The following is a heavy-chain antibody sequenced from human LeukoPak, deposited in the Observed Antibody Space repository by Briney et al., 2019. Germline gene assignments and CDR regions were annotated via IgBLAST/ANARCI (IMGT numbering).Heavy chain of an antibody. CDR3: AYSSSWYVGGFDP. J-gene: IGHJ5*02. D-gene: IGHD6-13*01. Sequence: SQTLSLTCAISGDSVSSNSAAWNWIRQSPSSGLEWLGRTYYRSKWYNDYAVSVKSRITINPDTSKNQFSLQLNSVTPEDTAVYYCAYSSSWYVGGFDPWGQGTLVTVSS. CDR1: GDSVSSNSAA. V-gene: IGHV6-1*01. CDR2: TYYRSKWYN.